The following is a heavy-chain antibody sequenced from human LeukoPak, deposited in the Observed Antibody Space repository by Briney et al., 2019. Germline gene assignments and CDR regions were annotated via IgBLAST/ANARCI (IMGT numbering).Heavy chain of an antibody. Sequence: GGSLRLSCAASGFTFSSYAMSWVRQAPGKGLEWVSAISGSGGSTYYADSVKGRFTISRDNSKNTLYLQMNSLRAEDTAVYYCAKMVRIAVAGNGPIDYWGQGTLVTVSS. J-gene: IGHJ4*02. CDR2: ISGSGGST. V-gene: IGHV3-23*01. CDR1: GFTFSSYA. CDR3: AKMVRIAVAGNGPIDY. D-gene: IGHD6-19*01.